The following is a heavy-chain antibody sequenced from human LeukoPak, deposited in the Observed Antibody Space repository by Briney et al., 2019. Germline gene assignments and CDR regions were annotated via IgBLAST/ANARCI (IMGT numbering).Heavy chain of an antibody. CDR2: IYTSGST. V-gene: IGHV4-4*07. CDR3: ARVGCSGGSCQLDY. D-gene: IGHD2-15*01. J-gene: IGHJ4*02. CDR1: GGSISSYY. Sequence: KSSETLSLTCTVSGGSISSYYWSWIRQPAGKGLEWIGRIYTSGSTNYNPSLKSRVTMSVDTSKNQFSLKLSSVTAADTAVYYCARVGCSGGSCQLDYWGQGTLVTVSS.